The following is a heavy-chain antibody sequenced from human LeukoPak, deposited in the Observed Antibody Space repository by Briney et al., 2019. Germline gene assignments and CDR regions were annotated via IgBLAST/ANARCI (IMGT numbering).Heavy chain of an antibody. CDR1: GYTFINYA. Sequence: ASVKVSCKASGYTFINYAINWVRQAPGQGLEWLGWINTKSGNPTNAHDFTGRFVFSLDSSVSTAYLQINSLKAEDTAVYYCARDPGYCSGASCYNWFDPWGQGTLVTVSS. CDR3: ARDPGYCSGASCYNWFDP. CDR2: INTKSGNP. D-gene: IGHD2-15*01. J-gene: IGHJ5*02. V-gene: IGHV7-4-1*02.